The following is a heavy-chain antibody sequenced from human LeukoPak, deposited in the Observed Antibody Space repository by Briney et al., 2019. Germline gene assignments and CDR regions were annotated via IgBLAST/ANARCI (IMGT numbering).Heavy chain of an antibody. J-gene: IGHJ4*01. CDR1: GDSIIGYY. V-gene: IGHV4-59*04. Sequence: PSETLSLTCTVSGDSIIGYYWGWIRQPPGKGLEWIGNIYYTGNTYYNSSLKSRVTISLDTSKNQVSLKMSSVTAADTAVYYCAKSGGYGLIDYWGQGTLVTVSS. CDR3: AKSGGYGLIDY. CDR2: IYYTGNT. D-gene: IGHD6-25*01.